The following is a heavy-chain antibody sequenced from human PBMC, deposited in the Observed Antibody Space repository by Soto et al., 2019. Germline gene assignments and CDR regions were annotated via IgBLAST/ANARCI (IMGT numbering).Heavy chain of an antibody. Sequence: PGGSLRLSCAAFGFPFDDYGMSWVRQAPGKGLEWVSGINRDGGSTGYADSVKGRFTISRDNAKNSLYLQMKNLRAEDTAFYYCARAPGYYGDFFDYWGQGTLVTVSS. V-gene: IGHV3-20*04. J-gene: IGHJ4*02. D-gene: IGHD4-17*01. CDR1: GFPFDDYG. CDR2: INRDGGST. CDR3: ARAPGYYGDFFDY.